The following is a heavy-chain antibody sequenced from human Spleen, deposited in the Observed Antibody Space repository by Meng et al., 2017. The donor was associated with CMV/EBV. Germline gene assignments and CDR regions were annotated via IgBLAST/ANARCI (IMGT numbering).Heavy chain of an antibody. J-gene: IGHJ6*02. Sequence: GESLKISCAASGFTFRSYEMNWVRQAPGKGLEWVSYISGSGGTIHYADSVKGRFTISRDNAKNSLHLQMNSLRVEDTAVYYCARDSRGSGWFDGGLDVWGQGTTVTVS. D-gene: IGHD6-19*01. CDR3: ARDSRGSGWFDGGLDV. CDR2: ISGSGGTI. V-gene: IGHV3-48*03. CDR1: GFTFRSYE.